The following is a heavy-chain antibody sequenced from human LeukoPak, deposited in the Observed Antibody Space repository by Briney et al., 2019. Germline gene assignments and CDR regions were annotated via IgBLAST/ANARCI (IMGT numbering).Heavy chain of an antibody. CDR3: ARDAYDDASES. CDR1: GFTFSGYW. Sequence: GSLRLSCAASGFTFSGYWMTWVRQAPGKGLEWVANSRPDGSDKYYADSVKGRFTISRDNAKNSLYLQMNGLRADDTAIYYCARDAYDDASESWGQGTLVTVSS. V-gene: IGHV3-7*01. J-gene: IGHJ5*02. CDR2: SRPDGSDK. D-gene: IGHD3-3*01.